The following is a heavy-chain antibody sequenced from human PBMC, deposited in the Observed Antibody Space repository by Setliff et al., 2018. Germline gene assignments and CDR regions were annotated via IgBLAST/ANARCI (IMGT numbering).Heavy chain of an antibody. D-gene: IGHD6-6*01. CDR2: IYQSGTT. V-gene: IGHV4-4*02. J-gene: IGHJ4*02. CDR1: GESIRSNNW. CDR3: ARGRNVAARLLDS. Sequence: PSETLSLTCTVSGESIRSNNWWNWVRQPPGKGLEWIGDIYQSGTTNYNPSLKSRVTISVDTSKDQFSLKLISMTAADTAVYYCARGRNVAARLLDSWGQGTLVTVSS.